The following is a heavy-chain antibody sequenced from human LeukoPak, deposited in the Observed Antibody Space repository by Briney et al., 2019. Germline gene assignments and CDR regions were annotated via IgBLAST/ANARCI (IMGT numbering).Heavy chain of an antibody. CDR3: ARRPVLEWLSRPVDY. D-gene: IGHD3-3*01. CDR2: FDPEDGET. J-gene: IGHJ4*02. CDR1: GYTLTELS. Sequence: EASVKVSCKVSGYTLTELSMHWVRQAPGKGLEWMGGFDPEDGETIYAQKFQSRVTMTEDTSTSTAYMELRSLRSADTAVYYCARRPVLEWLSRPVDYWGQGTLVTVSS. V-gene: IGHV1-24*01.